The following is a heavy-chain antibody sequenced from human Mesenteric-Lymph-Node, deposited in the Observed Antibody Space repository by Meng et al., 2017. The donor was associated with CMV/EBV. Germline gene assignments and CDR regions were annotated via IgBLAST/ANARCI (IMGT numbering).Heavy chain of an antibody. CDR2: INTDGSGT. CDR3: VRGHTSGWYKFDS. V-gene: IGHV3-74*01. CDR1: GFTFSSYW. D-gene: IGHD6-19*01. J-gene: IGHJ4*02. Sequence: GESLKISCAASGFTFSSYWMSWVRQAPGKGLVWVSRINTDGSGTTYADSVKGRFTVSRDNAKNTLYLQMNSLRAEDTAMYYCVRGHTSGWYKFDSWGQGTLVTVSS.